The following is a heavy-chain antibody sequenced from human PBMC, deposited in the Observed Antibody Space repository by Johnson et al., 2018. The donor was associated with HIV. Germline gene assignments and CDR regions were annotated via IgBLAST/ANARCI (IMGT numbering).Heavy chain of an antibody. J-gene: IGHJ3*02. CDR1: GFTFSSYA. CDR2: ISGSGGST. CDR3: SRVIYNFWSGPHAFDI. V-gene: IGHV3-23*04. D-gene: IGHD3-3*01. Sequence: VQLVESGGGVVQPGRSLRLSCAASGFTFSSYAMSWVRQAPGKGLEWVSAISGSGGSTYYADSVKGRFTISRDNSKNTLYLQMNSLRAEDTAVYYCSRVIYNFWSGPHAFDIWGQGTMVTVSS.